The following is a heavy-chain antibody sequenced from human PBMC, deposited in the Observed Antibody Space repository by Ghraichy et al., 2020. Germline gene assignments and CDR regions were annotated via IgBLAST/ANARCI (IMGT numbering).Heavy chain of an antibody. CDR1: GFTFSSYA. CDR3: ATSRIAARLYYMDV. D-gene: IGHD6-6*01. J-gene: IGHJ6*03. V-gene: IGHV3-30*04. Sequence: GGSLRLSCAASGFTFSSYAMHWVRQAPGKGLEWVAVISYDGSNKYYADSVKGRFTISRDNSKNTLYLQMNSLRAEDTAVYYCATSRIAARLYYMDVWGKGTTVTVSS. CDR2: ISYDGSNK.